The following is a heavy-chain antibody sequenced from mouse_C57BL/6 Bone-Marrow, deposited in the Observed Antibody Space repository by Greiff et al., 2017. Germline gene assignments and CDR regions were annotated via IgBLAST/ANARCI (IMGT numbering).Heavy chain of an antibody. J-gene: IGHJ1*03. CDR1: GYTFTSYW. CDR2: IDPSDSYT. V-gene: IGHV1-69*01. Sequence: QVQLQQPGAELVMPGASVKLSCKASGYTFTSYWMHWVKQRPGQGLEWIGEIDPSDSYTNYNQKFKGKSTLTVDKSSSTAYMQLSSLTSEDSAVYYCARNYYDYDGYFDGWGTGTTVTVSS. CDR3: ARNYYDYDGYFDG. D-gene: IGHD2-4*01.